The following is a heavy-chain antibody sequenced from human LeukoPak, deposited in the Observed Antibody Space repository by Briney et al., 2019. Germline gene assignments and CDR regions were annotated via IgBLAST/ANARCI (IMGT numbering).Heavy chain of an antibody. D-gene: IGHD2-15*01. J-gene: IGHJ4*02. CDR2: INYSGST. V-gene: IGHV4-59*08. Sequence: SETLSLTCTVSGGSISTYYWSWIRQPPGKGLEWIGYINYSGSTNYNPSLKSRVSISVDTSKNQFSLKLSSVTAADTAVYYCARLNGGSWGQGTLVTVSS. CDR1: GGSISTYY. CDR3: ARLNGGS.